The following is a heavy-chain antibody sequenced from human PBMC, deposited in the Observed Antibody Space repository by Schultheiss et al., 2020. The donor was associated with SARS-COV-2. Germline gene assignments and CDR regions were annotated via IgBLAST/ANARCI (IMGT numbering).Heavy chain of an antibody. J-gene: IGHJ4*02. V-gene: IGHV4-34*01. CDR1: GGSFSGYY. CDR3: ARRPKVGFGKVIAYFDY. Sequence: SQTLSLTCAVYGGSFSGYYWSWIRQPPGKGLEWIGEINHSGSTNYNPSLKSRVTISVDTSKNQFSLKLSSVTAADTAVYYCARRPKVGFGKVIAYFDYWGQGTLVTVSS. D-gene: IGHD3-16*02. CDR2: INHSGST.